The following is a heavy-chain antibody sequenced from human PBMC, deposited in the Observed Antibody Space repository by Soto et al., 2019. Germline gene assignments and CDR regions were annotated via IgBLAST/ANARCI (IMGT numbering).Heavy chain of an antibody. D-gene: IGHD5-18*01. Sequence: GGSLRLSCAASGFTFSSYSMNWARQAPGKGLEWVSYISSSSSTIYYADSVKGRFTISRDNAKNSLYLQMNSLRAEDTAVYYCARDSGYSYGPLDYWGQGTLVTVSS. V-gene: IGHV3-48*01. J-gene: IGHJ4*02. CDR3: ARDSGYSYGPLDY. CDR2: ISSSSSTI. CDR1: GFTFSSYS.